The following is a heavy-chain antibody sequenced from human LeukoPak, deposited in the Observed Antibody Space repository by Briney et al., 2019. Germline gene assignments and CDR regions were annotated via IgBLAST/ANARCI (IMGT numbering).Heavy chain of an antibody. J-gene: IGHJ3*02. V-gene: IGHV3-66*01. CDR2: IYSGGST. D-gene: IGHD6-6*01. CDR3: ARVHSSSSYDAFDI. CDR1: GFTVSSNY. Sequence: GGSLRLSCAASGFTVSSNYMSWVRQAPGKGLEWVSVIYSGGSTYYADSVKGRFTISRDNSKNTLYLQMNSLRAEDTAVYYCARVHSSSSYDAFDIWGQGTMVTVSS.